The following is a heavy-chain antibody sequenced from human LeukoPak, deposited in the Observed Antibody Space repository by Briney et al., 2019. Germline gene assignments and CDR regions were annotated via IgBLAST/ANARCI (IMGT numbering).Heavy chain of an antibody. CDR2: IYYSGST. V-gene: IGHV4-39*07. J-gene: IGHJ3*02. CDR3: ARYYGGNSVRAFDI. D-gene: IGHD4-23*01. CDR1: GGSISSSSYY. Sequence: SETLSLTCTVSGGSISSSSYYWGWIRQPPGKGLEWIGSIYYSGSTYYNPSLKSRVTISVDTSKNQLSPKLSSVTAADTAVYYCARYYGGNSVRAFDIWGQGTTVTVSS.